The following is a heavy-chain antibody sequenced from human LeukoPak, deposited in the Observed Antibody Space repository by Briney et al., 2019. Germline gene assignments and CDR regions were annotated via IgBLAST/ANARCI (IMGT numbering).Heavy chain of an antibody. D-gene: IGHD1-26*01. CDR2: IIPILGIA. V-gene: IGHV1-69*04. J-gene: IGHJ4*02. CDR1: GGTFSSYA. CDR3: ARDLDRSGKFDY. Sequence: GTSVKVSCKASGGTFSSYAISWVRQAPGQRLEWMGRIIPILGIANYAQKFQGRVTITADKSTSTAYMELSSLRSEDTAVYYCARDLDRSGKFDYWGQGTLVTVSS.